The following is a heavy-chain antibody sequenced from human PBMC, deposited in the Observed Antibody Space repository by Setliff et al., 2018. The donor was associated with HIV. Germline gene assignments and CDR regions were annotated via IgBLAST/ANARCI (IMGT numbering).Heavy chain of an antibody. CDR2: INPNSGGT. J-gene: IGHJ4*02. D-gene: IGHD3-22*01. Sequence: GASVKVSCKASGFTFNKFHIQWVRQAPGQGLEWMGWINPNSGGTIYAQKFQDRVTMTRDTSSSTAYMELSRLRSDDTAVYYCATGRDSSGYYFLADYWGRGTLVTVSS. CDR3: ATGRDSSGYYFLADY. V-gene: IGHV1-2*02. CDR1: GFTFNKFH.